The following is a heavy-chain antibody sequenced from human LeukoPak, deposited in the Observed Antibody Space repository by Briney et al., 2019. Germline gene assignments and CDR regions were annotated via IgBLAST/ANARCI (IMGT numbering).Heavy chain of an antibody. Sequence: PSETLSLTCTVSGASISSSTCYWDWIRQPPGKGLEWIGYIYTSGSTNYNPSLKSRVTISVDTSKNQFSLKLSSVTAADTAVYYCASFPYYYGSGKVSSDYWGQGTLVTVSS. D-gene: IGHD3-10*01. CDR2: IYTSGST. CDR3: ASFPYYYGSGKVSSDY. CDR1: GASISSSTCY. J-gene: IGHJ4*02. V-gene: IGHV4-61*05.